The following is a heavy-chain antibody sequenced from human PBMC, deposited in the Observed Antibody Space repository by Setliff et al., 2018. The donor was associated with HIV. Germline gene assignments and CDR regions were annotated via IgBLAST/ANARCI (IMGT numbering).Heavy chain of an antibody. CDR2: ISFDGSNK. V-gene: IGHV3-30*04. D-gene: IGHD3-10*01. J-gene: IGHJ6*03. CDR3: ARDRLWFGELSEVRYYMDV. CDR1: GFIFSSYA. Sequence: GGSLRLSCAASGFIFSSYAMDWVCQAPGKGLEWVAVISFDGSNKYYADSVKGRFTISRDNSENTLYLQMNSLRADDTAVYYCARDRLWFGELSEVRYYMDVWGKGTTVTVSS.